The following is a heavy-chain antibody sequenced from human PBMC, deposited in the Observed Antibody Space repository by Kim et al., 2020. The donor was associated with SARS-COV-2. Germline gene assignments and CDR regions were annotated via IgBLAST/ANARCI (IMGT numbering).Heavy chain of an antibody. J-gene: IGHJ3*02. Sequence: GGSLILSCAASGFTFSSYWMSWVRQAPGKGLEWVANIKQDGSEKYYVDSVKGRFTISRDNAKNSLYLQMNSLRAEDTAVYYCARDNSWFGEWRAFDIWGQGTMVTVSS. CDR3: ARDNSWFGEWRAFDI. CDR2: IKQDGSEK. V-gene: IGHV3-7*01. CDR1: GFTFSSYW. D-gene: IGHD3-10*01.